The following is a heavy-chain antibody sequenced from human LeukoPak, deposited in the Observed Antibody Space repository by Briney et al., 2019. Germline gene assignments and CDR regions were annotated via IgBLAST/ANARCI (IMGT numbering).Heavy chain of an antibody. D-gene: IGHD3-22*01. V-gene: IGHV4-31*03. Sequence: SQTLSLTCTVSGGSFSSGGYYWSWIRQPPGKGLEWIGYIYYSGTTYYNPSLQSRVTISVDTSENQLSLKLISVTAADTAVYYRACDSSGYTQVDYWGQGTLVTVSS. CDR1: GGSFSSGGYY. J-gene: IGHJ4*02. CDR3: ACDSSGYTQVDY. CDR2: IYYSGTT.